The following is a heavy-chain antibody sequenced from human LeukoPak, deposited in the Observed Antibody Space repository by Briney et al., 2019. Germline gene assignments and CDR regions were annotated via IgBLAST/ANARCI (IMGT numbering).Heavy chain of an antibody. Sequence: SETLSLTCTVSGYSISSGYYWGWIRQPPGKGLEWIGSIYHSGSTYYNPSLKSRVTISVDTSKNQFSLKLSSVTAADTAVYYCAREVDYYDSSGYYYYYYYMDVWGKGTTVTVSS. J-gene: IGHJ6*03. D-gene: IGHD3-22*01. CDR1: GYSISSGYY. V-gene: IGHV4-38-2*02. CDR2: IYHSGST. CDR3: AREVDYYDSSGYYYYYYYMDV.